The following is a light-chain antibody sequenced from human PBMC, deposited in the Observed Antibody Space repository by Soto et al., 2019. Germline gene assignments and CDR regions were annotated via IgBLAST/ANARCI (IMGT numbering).Light chain of an antibody. J-gene: IGKJ1*01. Sequence: ETVLTQSPGTLSLSPGERATLSCRASQSVSSNYVAWFHQKPGQAPRLLIYGASTRATGIPARFSGSGSGTEFNLTISSLQSEDFAVYYCQQYNNWPETFGQGTKVDIK. CDR2: GAS. V-gene: IGKV3-15*01. CDR3: QQYNNWPET. CDR1: QSVSSN.